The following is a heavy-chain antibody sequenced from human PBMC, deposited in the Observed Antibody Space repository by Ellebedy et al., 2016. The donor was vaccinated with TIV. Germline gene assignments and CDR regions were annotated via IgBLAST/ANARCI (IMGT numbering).Heavy chain of an antibody. CDR2: IYSSGST. Sequence: SETLSLTXRVSGDSVSRGSSHWSWIRHPPGKGLEWIGYIYSSGSTKYNPPLKSPVSISVDTSKNQFSLRLSSVTAADTSMYFCTYDSNSDAYHIWGQGTMVTVSS. CDR1: GDSVSRGSSH. J-gene: IGHJ3*02. V-gene: IGHV4-61*01. D-gene: IGHD4-11*01. CDR3: TYDSNSDAYHI.